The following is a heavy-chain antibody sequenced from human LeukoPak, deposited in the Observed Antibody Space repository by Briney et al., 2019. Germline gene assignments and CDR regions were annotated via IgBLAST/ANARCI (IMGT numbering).Heavy chain of an antibody. CDR1: GGSFNDYY. D-gene: IGHD3-10*01. J-gene: IGHJ4*02. V-gene: IGHV4-34*01. CDR3: GSRAY. CDR2: INHSGTT. Sequence: SETLSLTCAVYGGSFNDYYWTWIRQSPGKGLEWIGEINHSGTTNYNPSLKSRVTISVDTSKNQFSLKLSSVTAADTAVYYCGSRAYWGQGTLVTVSS.